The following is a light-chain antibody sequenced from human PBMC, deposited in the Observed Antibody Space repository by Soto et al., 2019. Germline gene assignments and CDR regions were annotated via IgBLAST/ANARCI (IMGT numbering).Light chain of an antibody. V-gene: IGLV2-14*01. Sequence: QSALTQPASVSGSPGQSITISCTGTSSDVGAFKYVSWYQQHPGKAPKLMIYEVSNRPSGVSNRFSGSKSGHTASLTISGLQAEDEADYYCSSYTITTTVVFGGGTKLTVL. CDR1: SSDVGAFKY. CDR3: SSYTITTTVV. J-gene: IGLJ2*01. CDR2: EVS.